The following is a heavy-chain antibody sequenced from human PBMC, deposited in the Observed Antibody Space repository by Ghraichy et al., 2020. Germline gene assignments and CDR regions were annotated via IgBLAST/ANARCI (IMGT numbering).Heavy chain of an antibody. CDR2: INHSGST. V-gene: IGHV4-34*01. J-gene: IGHJ6*02. CDR1: GGSFSGYY. D-gene: IGHD6-13*01. Sequence: SETLSLTCAVYGGSFSGYYWSWIRQPPGKGLEWIGEINHSGSTNYNPSLKSRVTISVDTSKNQFSLKLSSVTAADTAVYYCAGGYGSSWLYYYGMDVWGQGTTVTVSS. CDR3: AGGYGSSWLYYYGMDV.